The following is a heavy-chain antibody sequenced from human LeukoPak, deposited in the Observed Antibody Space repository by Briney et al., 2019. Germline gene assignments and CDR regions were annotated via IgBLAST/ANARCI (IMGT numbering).Heavy chain of an antibody. CDR1: GYTFTGYF. Sequence: ASVKVSCKASGYTFTGYFMHWVRQAPGQGLEWMGWINPNSGGTNYAQKFQGRVTMTRDTSISTAYMELSRLRSDDTAVYYCARDLHFERRFDYWGQGTLVTVSS. CDR3: ARDLHFERRFDY. J-gene: IGHJ4*02. V-gene: IGHV1-2*02. CDR2: INPNSGGT. D-gene: IGHD6-25*01.